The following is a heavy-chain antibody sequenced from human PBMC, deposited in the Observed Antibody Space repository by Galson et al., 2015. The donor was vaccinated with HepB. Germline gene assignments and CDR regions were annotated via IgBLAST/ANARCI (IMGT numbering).Heavy chain of an antibody. CDR1: GFTFDDYA. V-gene: IGHV3-9*01. Sequence: SLRLSCAASGFTFDDYAMHWVRQAPGKGLEWVSGVDWNGESICYADSVKGRFTIPRDNAKSSLYLQMNSLRPEDTAVYYCAKTTHNRTSGWYYYFDFWGQGALVTVSS. J-gene: IGHJ4*02. CDR2: VDWNGESI. D-gene: IGHD6-13*01. CDR3: AKTTHNRTSGWYYYFDF.